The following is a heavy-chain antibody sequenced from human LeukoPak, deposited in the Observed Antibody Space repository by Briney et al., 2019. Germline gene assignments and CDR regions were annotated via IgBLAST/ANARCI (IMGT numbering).Heavy chain of an antibody. V-gene: IGHV4-61*02. CDR2: IYTSGST. CDR3: ARTSGSGSYPESY. CDR1: GGSISSGSYY. J-gene: IGHJ4*02. Sequence: SETLSLTCTVSGGSISSGSYYWSWIRQPAGKGLEWIGRIYTSGSTNYNPSLKSRVTISVDTSKSQFSLKLSSVTAADTAVYYCARTSGSGSYPESYWGQGTLVTVSS. D-gene: IGHD1-26*01.